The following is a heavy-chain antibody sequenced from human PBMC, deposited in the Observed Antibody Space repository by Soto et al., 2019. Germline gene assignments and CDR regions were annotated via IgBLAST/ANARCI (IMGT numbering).Heavy chain of an antibody. CDR1: GGSFGGHF. J-gene: IGHJ6*04. CDR2: INHSGST. Sequence: SERLSLTCAVYGGSFGGHFWSWIRQPPRKGLEWIGEINHSGSTNFNPSLKSRDTISVDTSESQFSLKLTSVTADDTDVYYRARALKRGTGTTIYYYYSGMDVWGKGTKFTVS. V-gene: IGHV4-34*01. CDR3: ARALKRGTGTTIYYYYSGMDV. D-gene: IGHD1-1*01.